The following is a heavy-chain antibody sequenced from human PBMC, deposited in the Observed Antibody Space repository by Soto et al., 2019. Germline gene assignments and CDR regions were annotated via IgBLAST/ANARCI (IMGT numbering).Heavy chain of an antibody. D-gene: IGHD4-17*01. CDR3: AKRGAPVGGPSTVIPTRYYFDY. V-gene: IGHV3-23*01. CDR1: GFTFSSYA. Sequence: GGSLRLSCAASGFTFSSYAMSWVRQAPGKGLEWVSAISGSGGSTYYADSVKGRFTISRDNSKNTLYLQMNSLRAEDTAIYYCAKRGAPVGGPSTVIPTRYYFDYWGQGTLVTVSS. CDR2: ISGSGGST. J-gene: IGHJ4*02.